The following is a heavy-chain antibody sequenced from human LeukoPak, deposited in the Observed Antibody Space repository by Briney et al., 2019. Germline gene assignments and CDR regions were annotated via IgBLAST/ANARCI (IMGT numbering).Heavy chain of an antibody. CDR3: ARDGPYCGGDCYPYYFDY. Sequence: KPSETLSLTCTGSGGSISSYYWSWIRQPPGKGLEWIGYIYYSGSTNYNPSLKSRVTISVDTSKNQFSLKLSSVTAADTAVYYCARDGPYCGGDCYPYYFDYWGQGTLVTVSS. D-gene: IGHD2-21*02. CDR2: IYYSGST. V-gene: IGHV4-59*01. CDR1: GGSISSYY. J-gene: IGHJ4*02.